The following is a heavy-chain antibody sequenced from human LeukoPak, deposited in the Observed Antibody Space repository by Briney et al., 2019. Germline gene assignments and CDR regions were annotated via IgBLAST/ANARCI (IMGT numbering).Heavy chain of an antibody. CDR1: GGSMSSYY. J-gene: IGHJ4*02. D-gene: IGHD3-10*01. V-gene: IGHV4-59*12. CDR2: IYHSGST. CDR3: AKAYGSGSYRPHYFDY. Sequence: SETLSLTCSVSGGSMSSYYWSWIRQSPGKGLEWIGYIYHSGSTDYNSSLKSRVTISEDTSKKQFSLKLSSVTAADTAVYYCAKAYGSGSYRPHYFDYWGQGTLVTVSS.